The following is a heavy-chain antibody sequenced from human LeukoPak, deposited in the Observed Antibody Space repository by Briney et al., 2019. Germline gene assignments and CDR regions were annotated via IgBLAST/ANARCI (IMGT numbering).Heavy chain of an antibody. V-gene: IGHV3-48*01. D-gene: IGHD3-22*01. Sequence: GGSLRLSCAASGFTFSSYSMNWVRQAPGKGLEWVSYISSSRSTIYYADSVKGRFTISRDNSKNTLYLQMNSLRAEDTAVYYCARDAAGYYYDSSGYYYTPHYWGQGTLVTVSS. CDR2: ISSSRSTI. J-gene: IGHJ4*02. CDR3: ARDAAGYYYDSSGYYYTPHY. CDR1: GFTFSSYS.